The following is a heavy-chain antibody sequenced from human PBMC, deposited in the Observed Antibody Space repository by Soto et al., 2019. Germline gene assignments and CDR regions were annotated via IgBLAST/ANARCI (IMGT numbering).Heavy chain of an antibody. V-gene: IGHV4-30-4*08. CDR3: ARGLNLGYCRGGSGPTTTSGMDV. D-gene: IGHD2-15*01. CDR2: IHYSGSI. Sequence: PSETLSLTCTVSGGSISYEYYHWTWIRQSPGKGLEWIGYIHYSGSIIYNPSFKSRVTISVDTSKNQFSLKLTSVTAADTAVYYCARGLNLGYCRGGSGPTTTSGMDVWGKGTRVTVPS. CDR1: GGSISYEYYH. J-gene: IGHJ6*04.